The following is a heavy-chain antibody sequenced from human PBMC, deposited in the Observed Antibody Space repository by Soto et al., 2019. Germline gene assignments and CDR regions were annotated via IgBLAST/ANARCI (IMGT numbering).Heavy chain of an antibody. Sequence: SETLSLTCTVSGGSISSYYWSWIRQPAGKGLEWIGRIYTSGSTNYNPSLKSRVTMSVDTSKNQFSLKLSSVTAADTAVYYCARDIAMDCGGDCYHFDYWGQGTLVTVSS. J-gene: IGHJ4*02. V-gene: IGHV4-4*07. D-gene: IGHD2-21*02. CDR1: GGSISSYY. CDR3: ARDIAMDCGGDCYHFDY. CDR2: IYTSGST.